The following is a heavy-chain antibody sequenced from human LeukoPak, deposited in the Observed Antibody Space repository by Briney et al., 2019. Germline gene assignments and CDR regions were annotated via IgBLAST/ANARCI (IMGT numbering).Heavy chain of an antibody. D-gene: IGHD3-22*01. Sequence: SVKVSCKASGGTFSSYAISWVRQAPGQGLEWMGGIIPIFGAANYAQKFQGRVTITADKSTGTAYMELSSLRSEDTAVYYCARDLRGSYYDSSGYYPLDYWGQGTLVTVSS. CDR1: GGTFSSYA. V-gene: IGHV1-69*06. CDR3: ARDLRGSYYDSSGYYPLDY. CDR2: IIPIFGAA. J-gene: IGHJ4*02.